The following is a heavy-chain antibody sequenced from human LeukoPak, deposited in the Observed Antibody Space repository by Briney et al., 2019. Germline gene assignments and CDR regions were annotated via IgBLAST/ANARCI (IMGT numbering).Heavy chain of an antibody. CDR3: ASLYYGSGSHAPYYFDY. J-gene: IGHJ4*02. CDR1: GFTFSNCG. D-gene: IGHD3-10*01. CDR2: IRYDGSNK. Sequence: GGSLRLSCAASGFTFSNCGMHWVRQAPGKGLEWVAFIRYDGSNKFYADSVKGRFTISRDNSKNTLYVQMNTLRAEDTAVYYCASLYYGSGSHAPYYFDYWGQGTLVTVPS. V-gene: IGHV3-30*02.